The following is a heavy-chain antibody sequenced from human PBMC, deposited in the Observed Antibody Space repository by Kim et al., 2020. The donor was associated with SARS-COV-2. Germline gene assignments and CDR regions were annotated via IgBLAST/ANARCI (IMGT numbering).Heavy chain of an antibody. J-gene: IGHJ5*02. D-gene: IGHD3-10*01. CDR3: ARDPHYSPSCLLDP. CDR2: ISTSGSNI. CDR1: GFTFSDHY. Sequence: GSLRLSCEASGFTFSDHYMSWIRQAPGKGLEWVSYISTSGSNIFYADSVKGRFTTSRDNAKKSLYLQMTSLRAEDTAVYYFARDPHYSPSCLLDPWGQG. V-gene: IGHV3-11*01.